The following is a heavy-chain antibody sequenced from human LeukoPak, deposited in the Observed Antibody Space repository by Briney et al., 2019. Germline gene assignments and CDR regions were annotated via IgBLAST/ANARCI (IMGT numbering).Heavy chain of an antibody. Sequence: ASVKVSCKASGYTFTSYGISWVRPAPGQGLECMGWISAYNGNTNYAQKVQGRVTMTTDTSTSTAYMELRRLRSDDTAMYYCGRQSRYRGYDRENDAFDIWGQGTMVTVSS. CDR2: ISAYNGNT. V-gene: IGHV1-18*01. J-gene: IGHJ3*02. CDR1: GYTFTSYG. D-gene: IGHD5-12*01. CDR3: GRQSRYRGYDRENDAFDI.